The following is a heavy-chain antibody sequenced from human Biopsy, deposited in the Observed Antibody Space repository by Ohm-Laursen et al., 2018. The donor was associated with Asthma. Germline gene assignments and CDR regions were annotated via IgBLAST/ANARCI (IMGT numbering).Heavy chain of an antibody. D-gene: IGHD4-23*01. CDR2: LIPVLGTA. J-gene: IGHJ6*02. Sequence: ASVKVSCKVSGDSLGSFINYAISWVRQAPRQGLEWMGGLIPVLGTADYAPMFEGRVTITADESTSTAYLELTSLRFEDTAVYYCAREVSTVEYGYYYFAMDVWGQGTTVTVSS. CDR1: GDSLGSFINYA. CDR3: AREVSTVEYGYYYFAMDV. V-gene: IGHV1-69*13.